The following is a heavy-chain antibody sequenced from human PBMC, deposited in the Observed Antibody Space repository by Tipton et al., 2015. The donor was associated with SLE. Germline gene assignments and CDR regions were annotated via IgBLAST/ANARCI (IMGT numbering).Heavy chain of an antibody. Sequence: TLSLTCTVSGASIFAGSYYWHWIRQPAGKGLEWIGRIYTSGSTNYNPSLMSRVIISADMSNNQFSLKLTSVTAADTAVYYCVVCSPSSCAYFDYWGQGRLVTVSS. CDR3: VVCSPSSCAYFDY. CDR1: GASIFAGSYY. D-gene: IGHD2-2*01. CDR2: IYTSGST. V-gene: IGHV4-61*02. J-gene: IGHJ4*02.